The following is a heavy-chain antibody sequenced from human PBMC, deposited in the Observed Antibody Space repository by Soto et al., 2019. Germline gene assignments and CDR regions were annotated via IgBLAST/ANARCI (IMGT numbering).Heavy chain of an antibody. J-gene: IGHJ3*02. CDR2: IYNSGST. Sequence: SETLSLTCTVSGGSISSHYWSWIRQSPGKGLEWIGYIYNSGSTQYNPSLKSRVTISVDTSKNQFSLKLSSVTAADTAVYYCARVRFHFEDAFDIWGQGTMVTVSS. V-gene: IGHV4-59*11. D-gene: IGHD3-16*01. CDR1: GGSISSHY. CDR3: ARVRFHFEDAFDI.